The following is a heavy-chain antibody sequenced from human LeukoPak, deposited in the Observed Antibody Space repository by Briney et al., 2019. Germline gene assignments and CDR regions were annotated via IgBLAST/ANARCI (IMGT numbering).Heavy chain of an antibody. D-gene: IGHD3-9*01. CDR2: IYYSGST. J-gene: IGHJ2*01. V-gene: IGHV4-34*01. Sequence: SETLSLTCAVYGGSFSGYYWSWIRQPPGKGLEWIGSIYYSGSTYYNPSLKSRVTISVDTSKNQFSLKLSSVTAADTAVYYCARLCDILTGYYLWYFDLWGRGTLVTVSS. CDR3: ARLCDILTGYYLWYFDL. CDR1: GGSFSGYY.